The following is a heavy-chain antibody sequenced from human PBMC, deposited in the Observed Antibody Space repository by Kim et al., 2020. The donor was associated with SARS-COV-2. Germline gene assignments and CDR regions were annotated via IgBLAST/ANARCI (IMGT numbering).Heavy chain of an antibody. CDR3: AIGQRDGSSYCEL. CDR1: GYSFTDYY. V-gene: IGHV1-2*06. J-gene: IGHJ4*02. Sequence: ASVKVSCKASGYSFTDYYIHWVRQAPGQGLEWMGRIHPIIVDTDYAQKFLDRVTMTRDTSVTTTYMEMSTLRSDVTAVFYCAIGQRDGSSYCELWGQGTLVTVSS. D-gene: IGHD1-26*01. CDR2: IHPIIVDT.